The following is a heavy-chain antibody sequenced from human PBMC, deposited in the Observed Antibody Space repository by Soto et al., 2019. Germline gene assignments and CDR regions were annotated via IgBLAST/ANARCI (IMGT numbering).Heavy chain of an antibody. CDR2: ISAYNGNT. Sequence: QVQLVQSGAEVKKPGASVKVSCKASGYTFTSYGISWVRQAPGQGLEWLGWISAYNGNTNYAQKLQGRVTMTTDTSTSTAYMELRSLRSDDTAVYYCARDRPPRSGIAAAAYLFDYWGQGTLVTVSS. CDR3: ARDRPPRSGIAAAAYLFDY. D-gene: IGHD6-13*01. J-gene: IGHJ4*02. CDR1: GYTFTSYG. V-gene: IGHV1-18*04.